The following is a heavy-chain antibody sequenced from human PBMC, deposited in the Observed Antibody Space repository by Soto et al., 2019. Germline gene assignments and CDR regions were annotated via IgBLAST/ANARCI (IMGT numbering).Heavy chain of an antibody. J-gene: IGHJ4*02. V-gene: IGHV3-30*18. Sequence: QVQLVESGGGVVQPGRSLRLSCAASGFTFSTYGMHWVRQPPGKGLEWVAVISSDGKSEHYADPVKGRFSISRDNSKNTLSLQMNSLRVEDTAVYYCAKTITTYSGDSRARGALVDYWGQGTLVTVSS. CDR1: GFTFSTYG. CDR2: ISSDGKSE. D-gene: IGHD3-22*01. CDR3: AKTITTYSGDSRARGALVDY.